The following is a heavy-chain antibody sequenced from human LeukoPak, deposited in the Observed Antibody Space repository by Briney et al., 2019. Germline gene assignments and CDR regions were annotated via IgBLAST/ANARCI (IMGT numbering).Heavy chain of an antibody. V-gene: IGHV4-59*01. CDR2: IYYSGNT. J-gene: IGHJ6*03. CDR1: GGSISSYY. CDR3: ARAFYPGYYSYMAV. Sequence: SETLSLTCTVSGGSISSYYWSWLRQPPGKGLEWIGYIYYSGNTNYNPSLKSRVTISVDTSKNQFSLKLSSVTAADTAVYYCARAFYPGYYSYMAVWGKGTTVTVSS. D-gene: IGHD3-16*02.